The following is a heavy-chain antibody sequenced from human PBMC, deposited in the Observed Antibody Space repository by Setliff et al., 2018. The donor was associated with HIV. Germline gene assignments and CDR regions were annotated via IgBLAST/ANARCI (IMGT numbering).Heavy chain of an antibody. CDR3: ARDGPLEGSYRYYYYYMDV. CDR1: GGSISSHY. V-gene: IGHV4-59*11. D-gene: IGHD3-10*01. CDR2: IYYSGST. J-gene: IGHJ6*03. Sequence: SETLSLTCTVSGGSISSHYWSWIRQPPGKGLEWIGYIYYSGSTNYNPSLKSRVTISVDTSKNQFSLKLSSVTAADTAVYYCARDGPLEGSYRYYYYYMDVWGKGTSVTV.